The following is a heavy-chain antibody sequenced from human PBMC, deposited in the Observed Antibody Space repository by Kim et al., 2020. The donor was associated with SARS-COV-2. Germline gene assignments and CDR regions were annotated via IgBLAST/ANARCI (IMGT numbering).Heavy chain of an antibody. CDR2: IYTSGST. CDR1: GGSISSYY. CDR3: ARGATVTTFSLFDY. V-gene: IGHV4-4*07. Sequence: SETLSLTCTVSGGSISSYYWSWIRQPAGKGLEWIGRIYTSGSTNYNPSLKSRVTMSVDTSKNQFSLKLSSVTAADTAVYYCARGATVTTFSLFDYWGQGTLVTVSS. D-gene: IGHD4-4*01. J-gene: IGHJ4*02.